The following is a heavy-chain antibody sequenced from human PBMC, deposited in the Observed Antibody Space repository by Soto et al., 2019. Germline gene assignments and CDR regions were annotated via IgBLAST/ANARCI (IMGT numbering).Heavy chain of an antibody. D-gene: IGHD1-26*01. Sequence: EVQLAESGGGLIQPGGSLRLSCAASGFTVNSHYMSWVRQGPGKGLEWVSFIYKGGGTFYADSVKGRFTISRDNSKNTVFLQMNSLRAEDTAVYYCASTRDSGTSYYFDYWGQGTLVTVSS. CDR1: GFTVNSHY. J-gene: IGHJ4*02. CDR3: ASTRDSGTSYYFDY. CDR2: IYKGGGT. V-gene: IGHV3-53*01.